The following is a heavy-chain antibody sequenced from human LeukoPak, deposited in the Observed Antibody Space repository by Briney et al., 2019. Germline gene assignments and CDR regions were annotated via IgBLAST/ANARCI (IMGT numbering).Heavy chain of an antibody. V-gene: IGHV3-21*04. CDR2: ISSSSSYI. CDR1: GFTFSSYS. CDR3: AKWGDYDVLTGYYDPDY. D-gene: IGHD3-9*01. J-gene: IGHJ4*02. Sequence: KPGGSLRLSCAASGFTFSSYSMNWVRQAPGKGLEWVSSISSSSSYIYYADSVKGRFTISRDNSKNTLYLQMNSLRAEDTAVYYCAKWGDYDVLTGYYDPDYWGQGTLVTVSS.